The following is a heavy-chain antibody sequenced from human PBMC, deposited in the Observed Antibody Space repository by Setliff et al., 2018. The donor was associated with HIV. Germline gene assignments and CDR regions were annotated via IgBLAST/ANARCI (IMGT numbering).Heavy chain of an antibody. CDR1: GYRFSTFG. V-gene: IGHV1-18*01. J-gene: IGHJ3*01. CDR2: ISGYNADT. D-gene: IGHD1-26*01. CDR3: ATEGAGGSYQRASALDL. Sequence: ASVKVSCKASGYRFSTFGISWVRQAPGQGLEWMGWISGYNADTDYAQKFQGRVSMTTDISTNTAYMELSNLRSEDTAVYYCATEGAGGSYQRASALDLWGQGTMVTVSS.